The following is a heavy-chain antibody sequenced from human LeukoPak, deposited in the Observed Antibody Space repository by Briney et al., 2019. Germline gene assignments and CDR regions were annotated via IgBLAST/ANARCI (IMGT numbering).Heavy chain of an antibody. Sequence: ASVKVSCKASGYTFTSYAMNWVRQAPGQGLERMGWINTNTGNPTYAPGFTGRFVFTLDTSVSTAYLQISSLKAEDTAVYYCARVTGYTIEDYFDYWGQGTLVTVSS. CDR1: GYTFTSYA. CDR3: ARVTGYTIEDYFDY. D-gene: IGHD3-9*01. CDR2: INTNTGNP. J-gene: IGHJ4*02. V-gene: IGHV7-4-1*02.